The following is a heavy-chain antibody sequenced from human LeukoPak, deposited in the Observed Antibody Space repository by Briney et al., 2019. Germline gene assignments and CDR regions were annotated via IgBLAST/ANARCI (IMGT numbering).Heavy chain of an antibody. CDR2: INPSGGST. V-gene: IGHV1-46*01. CDR3: ARDSADYSDYDY. D-gene: IGHD4-11*01. J-gene: IGHJ4*02. Sequence: ASVKVSCKSSGYTFTSYFMHRVRQAPGQGLDWMGIINPSGGSTSYAQKFQGRVTMTRDTSTSTVYMELSSLRSEDTAVYYCARDSADYSDYDYWGQGSQDSVSS. CDR1: GYTFTSYF.